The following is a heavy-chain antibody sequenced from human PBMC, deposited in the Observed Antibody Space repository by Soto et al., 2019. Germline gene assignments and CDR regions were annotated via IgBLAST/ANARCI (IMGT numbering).Heavy chain of an antibody. D-gene: IGHD2-2*01. J-gene: IGHJ6*03. CDR3: ARHRSDRDQLLLIHYYYYMDV. CDR1: GYSFTTYW. Sequence: PGESLKISCQGSGYSFTTYWIGWVRQMPGKGLEWMGIIYPADSDTRYSPSFQGQVTISADKSISTAYLLWSSLKASVTAMYYCARHRSDRDQLLLIHYYYYMDVWGKGTTVTVSS. V-gene: IGHV5-51*01. CDR2: IYPADSDT.